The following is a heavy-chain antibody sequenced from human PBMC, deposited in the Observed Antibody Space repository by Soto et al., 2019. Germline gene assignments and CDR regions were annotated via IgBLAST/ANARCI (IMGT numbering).Heavy chain of an antibody. CDR2: ISDSGSP. CDR3: AKDSGYNYGYFRWFDP. V-gene: IGHV4-59*01. Sequence: SETLSLTCTVSGASISSYYWSWIRQPPGKGLEWIAYISDSGSPKYNPSLKSRVTISVDTSKSQFSLKLSSVTAADTAVYYCAKDSGYNYGYFRWFDPWGQGTLVTVSS. D-gene: IGHD5-18*01. J-gene: IGHJ5*02. CDR1: GASISSYY.